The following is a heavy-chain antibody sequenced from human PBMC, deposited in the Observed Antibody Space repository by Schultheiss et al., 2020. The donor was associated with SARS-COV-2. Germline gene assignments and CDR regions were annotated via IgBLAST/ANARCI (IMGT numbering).Heavy chain of an antibody. CDR1: GYTLTELS. CDR3: AREPNYDILTGYLHWFDP. Sequence: ASVKVSCKVSGYTLTELSMHWVRQAPGKGLEWMGGFDPEDGETIYAQKFQGRVTMTRNTSISTAYMELSSLRSEDTAVYYCAREPNYDILTGYLHWFDPWGQGTLVTVSS. D-gene: IGHD3-9*01. J-gene: IGHJ5*02. CDR2: FDPEDGET. V-gene: IGHV1-24*01.